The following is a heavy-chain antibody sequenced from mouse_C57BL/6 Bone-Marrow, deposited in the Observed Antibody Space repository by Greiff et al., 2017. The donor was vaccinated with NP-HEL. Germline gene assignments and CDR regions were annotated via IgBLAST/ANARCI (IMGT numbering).Heavy chain of an antibody. CDR1: GFTFSDYG. J-gene: IGHJ3*01. V-gene: IGHV5-17*01. Sequence: EVMLVESGGGLVKPGGSLKLSCAASGFTFSDYGMHWVRQAPEKGLEWVAYISSGSSTIYYADTVKGRFTISRDKAKNTLFLQMTSLRSEDTAMYYCARELGTGGTWFAYGGQGTLVTVSA. D-gene: IGHD4-1*01. CDR2: ISSGSSTI. CDR3: ARELGTGGTWFAY.